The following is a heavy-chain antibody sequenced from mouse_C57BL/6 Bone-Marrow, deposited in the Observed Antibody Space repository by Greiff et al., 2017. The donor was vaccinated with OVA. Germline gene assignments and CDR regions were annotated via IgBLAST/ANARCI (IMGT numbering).Heavy chain of an antibody. J-gene: IGHJ3*01. CDR1: GFHIKNTY. Sequence: EVKLVESVAELVRPGASVKLSCTASGFHIKNTYMHWVKQRPEQGLEWIGRIDPANGNTKYAPKFQGKATITADTSSNTAYLQLSSLTSEDTAIYYCAQGFAYWGQGTLVTVSA. CDR3: AQGFAY. V-gene: IGHV14-3*01. CDR2: IDPANGNT.